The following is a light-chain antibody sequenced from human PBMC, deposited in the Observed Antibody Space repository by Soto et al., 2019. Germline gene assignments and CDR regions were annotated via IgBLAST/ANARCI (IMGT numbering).Light chain of an antibody. CDR2: GAS. CDR1: QSISSSY. V-gene: IGKV3-15*01. J-gene: IGKJ1*01. CDR3: QQYNNWPT. Sequence: EIVLTQNTGTLSLSPGKRATLSSRASQSISSSYLAWYQQRPGQAPRLLIYGASSTATGIPARSSGSGSGTEFTLTISSLQSEDFAVYYCQQYNNWPTFGQGTKVDIK.